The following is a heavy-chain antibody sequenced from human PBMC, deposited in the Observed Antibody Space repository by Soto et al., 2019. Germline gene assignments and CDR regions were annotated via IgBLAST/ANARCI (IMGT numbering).Heavy chain of an antibody. D-gene: IGHD3-22*01. CDR1: GFTFSSYA. CDR3: ASSPYYDSSGMCSGAFDI. Sequence: GGSLRLSCAASGFTFSSYAMHWVRQAPGKGLEWVAVISYDGSNKYYADSVKGRFTISRDNSKNTLYLQMNSLRAEDTAGYYCASSPYYDSSGMCSGAFDIWGQGTMVTVSS. V-gene: IGHV3-30-3*01. J-gene: IGHJ3*02. CDR2: ISYDGSNK.